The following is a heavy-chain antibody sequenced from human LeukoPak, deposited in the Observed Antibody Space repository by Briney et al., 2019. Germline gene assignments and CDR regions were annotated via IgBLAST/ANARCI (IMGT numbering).Heavy chain of an antibody. Sequence: GGSLRLSCAASGFTFSSYAMSWVRQAPGKGLEWVSAISGRGGSTYYADSVKGRFTISRDNSKNTLYLQMNSLRAEDTAVYYCAKDLDYGDYSFDYWGQGTLVTVSS. J-gene: IGHJ4*02. D-gene: IGHD4-17*01. CDR1: GFTFSSYA. CDR3: AKDLDYGDYSFDY. V-gene: IGHV3-23*01. CDR2: ISGRGGST.